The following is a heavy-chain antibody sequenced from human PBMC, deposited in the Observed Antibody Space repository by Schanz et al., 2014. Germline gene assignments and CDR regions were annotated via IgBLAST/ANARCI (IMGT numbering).Heavy chain of an antibody. CDR3: ASGEARVTSSGVVIVPMNV. J-gene: IGHJ4*02. D-gene: IGHD3-3*01. CDR1: GYTFTSYY. CDR2: INPSVGNT. V-gene: IGHV1-46*01. Sequence: QVQLVQSGAEVKKPGASVKVSCEASGYTFTSYYIHWFRQAPGQGLEWMGLINPSVGNTNYAQKFRGRVTMTRDTSTSTVYMELSSLRSEDTAVFFCASGEARVTSSGVVIVPMNVWGQGTLVTVSS.